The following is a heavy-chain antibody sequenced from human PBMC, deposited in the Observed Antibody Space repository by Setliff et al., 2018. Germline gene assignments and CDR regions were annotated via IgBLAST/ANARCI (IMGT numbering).Heavy chain of an antibody. CDR3: ATTPGGGWYGEYYFGY. CDR1: GFTFSSYS. J-gene: IGHJ4*02. CDR2: ISSSGSTI. V-gene: IGHV3-48*01. Sequence: GGSLRLSCAASGFTFSSYSMNWVRQAPGKGLEWVSYISSSGSTIYYADSVKGRFTISRDNAKNSLYLQMNSLRAEDTAVYYCATTPGGGWYGEYYFGYWGQGTLVTVSS. D-gene: IGHD6-19*01.